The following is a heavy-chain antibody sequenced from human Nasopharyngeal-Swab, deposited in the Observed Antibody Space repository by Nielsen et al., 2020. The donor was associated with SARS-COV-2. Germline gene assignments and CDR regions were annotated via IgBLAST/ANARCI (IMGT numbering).Heavy chain of an antibody. CDR1: GFTFSDYY. J-gene: IGHJ4*02. CDR3: ARDDIAAATRGVFDY. CDR2: ISSSGSTI. D-gene: IGHD6-13*01. V-gene: IGHV3-11*04. Sequence: GESLKISCAAPGFTFSDYYMSWIRQAPGKGLEWVSYISSSGSTIYYADSVKGRFTISRDNAKNSLYLQMNSLRAEDTAVYYCARDDIAAATRGVFDYWGQGTLVTVSS.